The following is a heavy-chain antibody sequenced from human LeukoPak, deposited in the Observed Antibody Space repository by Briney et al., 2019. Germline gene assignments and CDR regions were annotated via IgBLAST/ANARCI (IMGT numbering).Heavy chain of an antibody. CDR2: INTNTGNP. Sequence: ASVKVSCKASGYTFTSYAMNWVRQAPGQGLEWMGWINTNTGNPTYAQGFTGRFVFSLDTSVSTAYLQISSLRSEATAVYYCATSPIAAGGPYYYYYYYMDVWGKGTTVTVSS. V-gene: IGHV7-4-1*02. D-gene: IGHD6-6*01. J-gene: IGHJ6*03. CDR3: ATSPIAAGGPYYYYYYYMDV. CDR1: GYTFTSYA.